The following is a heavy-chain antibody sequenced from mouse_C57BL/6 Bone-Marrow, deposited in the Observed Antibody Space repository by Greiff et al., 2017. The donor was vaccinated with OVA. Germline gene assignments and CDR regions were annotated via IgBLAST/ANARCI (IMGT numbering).Heavy chain of an antibody. D-gene: IGHD1-1*01. CDR3: AKHLIYYHGSSPYWYFDV. CDR1: GYTFTSYG. J-gene: IGHJ1*03. V-gene: IGHV1-81*01. CDR2: IYPRSGNT. Sequence: VQLQQSGAELARPGASVKLSCKASGYTFTSYGISWVKQRTGQGLEWIGEIYPRSGNTYYNEKFKGKATLTADKSSSTAYMELRSLTSEDSAVYFCAKHLIYYHGSSPYWYFDVWGTGTTVTVSS.